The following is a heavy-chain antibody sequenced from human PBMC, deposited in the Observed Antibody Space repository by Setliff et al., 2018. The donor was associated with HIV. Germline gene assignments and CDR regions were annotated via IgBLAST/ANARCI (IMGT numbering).Heavy chain of an antibody. CDR1: GFTFSSYA. CDR3: AKDSNPGHMIVVAYDAFDI. Sequence: LRLSCGASGFTFSSYAMSWVRQAPGKGLEWVSAITYSGGSTYYADSVKGRFTISRDNSKNTLYLQMNGLRAEGTATYYCAKDSNPGHMIVVAYDAFDIWGQGTMVTVSS. D-gene: IGHD3-22*01. J-gene: IGHJ3*02. V-gene: IGHV3-23*01. CDR2: ITYSGGST.